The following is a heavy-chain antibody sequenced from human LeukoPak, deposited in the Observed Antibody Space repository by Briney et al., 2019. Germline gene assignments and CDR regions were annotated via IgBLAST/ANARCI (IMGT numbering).Heavy chain of an antibody. D-gene: IGHD4-11*01. Sequence: PGGSLRLSCAASGFTFSSYSMNWVRQAPGKGLEWVSSISSSSSYIYYADSVKGRFTISRDDAKNSLYLQMNSLRAEDTAVYYCATETENSNYDAFDIWGQGTMVTVSS. CDR1: GFTFSSYS. J-gene: IGHJ3*02. CDR3: ATETENSNYDAFDI. V-gene: IGHV3-21*01. CDR2: ISSSSSYI.